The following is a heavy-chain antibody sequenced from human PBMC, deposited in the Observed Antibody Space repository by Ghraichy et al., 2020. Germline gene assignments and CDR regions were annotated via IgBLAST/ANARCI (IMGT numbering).Heavy chain of an antibody. CDR2: INSDGSST. CDR3: ARTQPTRNYYNGLDV. V-gene: IGHV3-74*01. Sequence: GGSLRLSCAASGFTFSNYWMHWVRQAPEKGLVWVSRINSDGSSTSYADSVKGRFTISRDNAKNTLYLQMNSLRAEDTAVYYCARTQPTRNYYNGLDVWGQGTTVTVSS. CDR1: GFTFSNYW. D-gene: IGHD6-13*01. J-gene: IGHJ6*02.